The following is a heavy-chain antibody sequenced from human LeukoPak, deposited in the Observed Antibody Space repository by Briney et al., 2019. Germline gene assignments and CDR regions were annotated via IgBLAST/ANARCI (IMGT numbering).Heavy chain of an antibody. J-gene: IGHJ4*02. CDR3: ARDLTN. CDR2: INPNSGGT. V-gene: IGHV1-2*02. CDR1: GYTFTGYY. Sequence: ASVKVSCKASGYTFTGYYMHWVRQAPGQGLEWMGWINPNSGGTNYAQKFQGRVTMTRDTSTSTVYMELYSLRSEDTAMYYCARDLTNWGQGTLVTVSS.